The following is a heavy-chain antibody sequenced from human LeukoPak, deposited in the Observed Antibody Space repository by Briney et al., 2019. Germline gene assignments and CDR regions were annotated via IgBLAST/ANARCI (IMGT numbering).Heavy chain of an antibody. CDR1: GFTLSSYG. Sequence: GGSLRLSCAASGFTLSSYGMHWVRQAPGKGLEWVAVISYDGSNKYYADSVKGRFTISRDNSKNTLYLQMNSLRAEDTAVYYCAKDKVTQYAPRYGMDVWGQGTTVTVSS. CDR2: ISYDGSNK. D-gene: IGHD4-11*01. V-gene: IGHV3-30*18. J-gene: IGHJ6*02. CDR3: AKDKVTQYAPRYGMDV.